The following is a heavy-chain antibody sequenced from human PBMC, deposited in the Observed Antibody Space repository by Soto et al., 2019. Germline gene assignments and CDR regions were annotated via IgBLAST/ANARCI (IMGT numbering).Heavy chain of an antibody. J-gene: IGHJ4*02. CDR3: ARQFDYDTSGFYYAY. CDR1: GGTCSKNT. Sequence: GASVKVSCKASGGTCSKNTISWVRQAPGQGLEWMGGIMPVFGTPNYAQKFQSRVTITADEYTRTAYMELSRLKSEDTAVYYCARQFDYDTSGFYYAYWGQGTQVTVSS. D-gene: IGHD3-22*01. CDR2: IMPVFGTP. V-gene: IGHV1-69*13.